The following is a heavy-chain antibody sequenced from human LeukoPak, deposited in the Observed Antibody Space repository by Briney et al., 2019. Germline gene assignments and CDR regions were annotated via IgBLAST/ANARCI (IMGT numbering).Heavy chain of an antibody. D-gene: IGHD6-13*01. CDR1: GGSISSSNW. CDR2: IYHSGST. V-gene: IGHV4-4*02. CDR3: ARQYSSSWPSDY. Sequence: SETLSLTCAVSGGSISSSNWWSWVRPPPGEGLEWIGEIYHSGSTNYNPSLKSRVTISVDKSKNQFSLKLSSVTAADTAVYYCARQYSSSWPSDYWGQGTLVTVSS. J-gene: IGHJ4*02.